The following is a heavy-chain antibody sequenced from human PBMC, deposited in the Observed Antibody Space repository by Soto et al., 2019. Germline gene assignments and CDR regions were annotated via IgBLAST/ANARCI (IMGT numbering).Heavy chain of an antibody. CDR1: GFTFSSYS. CDR3: ARDQVTIFGVGPTYYYGMDV. D-gene: IGHD3-3*01. J-gene: IGHJ6*02. Sequence: EVQLVESGGGLVQPGGSLRLSCAASGFTFSSYSMNWVRQAPGKGLEWVSYISSSSSTIYYADSVKGRFTISRDNAKNSLYLQMNSLRDEDTAVYYCARDQVTIFGVGPTYYYGMDVWGQGTTVTVSS. V-gene: IGHV3-48*02. CDR2: ISSSSSTI.